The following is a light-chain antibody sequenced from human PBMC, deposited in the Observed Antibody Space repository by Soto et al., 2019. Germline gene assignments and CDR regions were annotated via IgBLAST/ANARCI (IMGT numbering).Light chain of an antibody. Sequence: IQLTQSASSLYASAGDRVTSTFPWSHDISNYLNWYQQKPGKAPKLLIYDAASRAAGITDRCSGSGSGTDFTFTISGLEHEDFAVYYCQQYGSSPRPTFGQGTKVDIK. CDR1: HDISNY. CDR3: QQYGSSPRPT. CDR2: DAA. V-gene: IGKV1-33*01. J-gene: IGKJ1*01.